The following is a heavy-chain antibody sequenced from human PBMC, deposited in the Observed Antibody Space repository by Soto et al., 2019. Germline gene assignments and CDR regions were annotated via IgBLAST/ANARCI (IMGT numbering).Heavy chain of an antibody. CDR2: ISGSGGST. J-gene: IGHJ6*02. Sequence: EVQLLESGGGLVQPGESLRLSCAASGFIFSSYAMSWVRQAPGKGLEWVSAISGSGGSTYYADSVKGRFTISRDKSKNTLYLQMNSLRAEDTAVYYCAKDRVMVVRGSYYYGMDVWGQGTTVTVSS. D-gene: IGHD3-10*01. V-gene: IGHV3-23*01. CDR3: AKDRVMVVRGSYYYGMDV. CDR1: GFIFSSYA.